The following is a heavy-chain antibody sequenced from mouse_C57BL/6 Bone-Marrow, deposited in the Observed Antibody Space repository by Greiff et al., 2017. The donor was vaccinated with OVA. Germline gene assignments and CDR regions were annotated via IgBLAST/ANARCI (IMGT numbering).Heavy chain of an antibody. CDR3: ARSDYYGSTH. CDR2: IDPSDSYT. J-gene: IGHJ2*01. CDR1: GYTFTSYW. D-gene: IGHD1-1*01. Sequence: VQLQQPGAELVMPGASVKLSCKASGYTFTSYWMHWVKQRPGQGLEWIGEIDPSDSYTNYNQKFKGKSTLTVDKSSSTAYMQLSSLTSEDSAVYYCARSDYYGSTHWGQSTTLTVSS. V-gene: IGHV1-69*01.